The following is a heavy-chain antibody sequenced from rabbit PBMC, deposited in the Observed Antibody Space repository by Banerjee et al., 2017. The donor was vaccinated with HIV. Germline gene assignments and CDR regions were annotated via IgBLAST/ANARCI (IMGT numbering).Heavy chain of an antibody. V-gene: IGHV1S45*01. CDR2: IYTGDGRT. Sequence: QEQLEESGGDLVKPEGSLTLTCKASGLDFSASYWICWVRQAPGKGLEWIGCIYTGDGRTCYASWAKGRFAISKTSSTTVTLQLTRLTGADTATYFCARDLAGVAGWNFHSWGPGTLVTVS. CDR1: GLDFSASYW. D-gene: IGHD4-1*01. CDR3: ARDLAGVAGWNFHS. J-gene: IGHJ4*01.